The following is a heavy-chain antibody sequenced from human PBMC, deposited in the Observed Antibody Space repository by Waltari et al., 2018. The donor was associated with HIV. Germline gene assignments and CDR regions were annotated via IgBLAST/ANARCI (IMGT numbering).Heavy chain of an antibody. V-gene: IGHV4-4*02. J-gene: IGHJ5*02. CDR1: GGSLSSYNW. CDR3: ARVLTGDYGSSRFDP. Sequence: QVQLQESGLGLVKPSETLSLTCAVSGGSLSSYNWWSWVRQTPGKGLEWIGEMYHSGSTNYNPSLKSRVTIVVDKSKNQFSLKVTSVTAADTAVYYCARVLTGDYGSSRFDPWGQGTLVTVSS. D-gene: IGHD4-17*01. CDR2: MYHSGST.